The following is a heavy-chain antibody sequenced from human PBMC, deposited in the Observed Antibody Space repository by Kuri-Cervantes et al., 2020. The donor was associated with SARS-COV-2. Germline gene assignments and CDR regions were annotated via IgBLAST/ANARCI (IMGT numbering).Heavy chain of an antibody. Sequence: ESLKISCAVYGGSFSGYYWSWIRQPPGKGLEWIGEINHSGSTNYNPSLKSRVTISVDTSKNQFSLKLSSVTAADTAVYYCARVSHYDFWSGYYTPDALDIWGQGTMVTVSS. CDR2: INHSGST. V-gene: IGHV4-34*01. CDR3: ARVSHYDFWSGYYTPDALDI. D-gene: IGHD3-3*01. CDR1: GGSFSGYY. J-gene: IGHJ3*02.